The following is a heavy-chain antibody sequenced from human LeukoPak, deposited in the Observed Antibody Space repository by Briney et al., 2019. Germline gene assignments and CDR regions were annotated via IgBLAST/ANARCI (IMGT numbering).Heavy chain of an antibody. V-gene: IGHV4-59*08. CDR2: IYYSGST. D-gene: IGHD6-13*01. J-gene: IGHJ2*01. CDR1: DGSISSYY. CDR3: ARLIGWSSSPNWYFDL. Sequence: SETLSLTCTVSDGSISSYYWSWIREPPGKGLERIGYIYYSGSTNYNPSLKSRVTISVDTSKNQFSLKLSSVTAADTAVYYCARLIGWSSSPNWYFDLWGRGTLVTVSS.